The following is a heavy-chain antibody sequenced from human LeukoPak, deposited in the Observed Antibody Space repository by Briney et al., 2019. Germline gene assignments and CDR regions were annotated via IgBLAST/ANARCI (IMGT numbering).Heavy chain of an antibody. D-gene: IGHD4-17*01. J-gene: IGHJ4*02. CDR2: IIPIFGTA. Sequence: VASVKVSCKASGGTFSSYAISWVRQTPGQGLEWMGGIIPIFGTANYAQKFQGRVTITADESTSTAYMELSSLRSEDTAVYYCARARYGNFDYWGQGTLFTVSS. CDR3: ARARYGNFDY. V-gene: IGHV1-69*13. CDR1: GGTFSSYA.